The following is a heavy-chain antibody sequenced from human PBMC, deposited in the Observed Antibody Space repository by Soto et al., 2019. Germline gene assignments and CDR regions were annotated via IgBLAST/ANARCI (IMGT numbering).Heavy chain of an antibody. J-gene: IGHJ3*02. D-gene: IGHD5-12*01. V-gene: IGHV3-49*03. Sequence: GGSLRLSCTASGFTFGDYAMSWIRQAPGKGLEWVGFIRSKAYGGTTEYAASVKGRFTISRDDSKSIAYLQMNSLKTEDTAVYYCTGGGYDDYGAFDIWGQGTMVTVSS. CDR1: GFTFGDYA. CDR3: TGGGYDDYGAFDI. CDR2: IRSKAYGGTT.